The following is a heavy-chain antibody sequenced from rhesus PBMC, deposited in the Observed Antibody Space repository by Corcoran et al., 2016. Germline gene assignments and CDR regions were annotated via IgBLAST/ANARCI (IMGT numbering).Heavy chain of an antibody. CDR3: ARGYSNYRYYCDY. CDR1: GYSIRSCYY. CDR2: ITYSEST. V-gene: IGHV4-122*02. Sequence: QVQLQESGPGLVKPSETMSLTCAVSGYSIRSCYYWSWISQPPGKGLEWIGNITYSESTSYNASRKSRVTIARETYKNQFSLKLSSVTAADTAVYYCARGYSNYRYYCDYWGQGVLVTVSS. J-gene: IGHJ4*01. D-gene: IGHD4-23*01.